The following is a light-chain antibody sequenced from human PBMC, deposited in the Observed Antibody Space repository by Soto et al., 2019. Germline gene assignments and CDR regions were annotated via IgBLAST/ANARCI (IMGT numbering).Light chain of an antibody. CDR3: QHCSNCSQT. CDR1: QTVSTY. Sequence: EIVLTQPPAPLPSSAGERPPLSCRASQTVSTYLAWYQQKPGPAPRLLIYDASNRATGIPARFSGSGSGTDFTLTISRLEPEDFAIYYCQHCSNCSQTFGQGTKVDIK. V-gene: IGKV3-11*01. J-gene: IGKJ1*01. CDR2: DAS.